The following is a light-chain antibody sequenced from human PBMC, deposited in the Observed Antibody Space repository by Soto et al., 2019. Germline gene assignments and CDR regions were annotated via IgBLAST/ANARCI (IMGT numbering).Light chain of an antibody. CDR1: QSVDSN. V-gene: IGKV3D-15*01. J-gene: IGKJ1*01. CDR2: GAS. CDR3: LQYHNLWA. Sequence: EIVMTQSPATLSVSPGDGATLSCRASQSVDSNLAWYQQKPGQTPRLLIYGASSRATGIPDRFSGSGSGTDFTLTISRLQPEDFTVYSCLQYHNLWAFGQGTKVDIK.